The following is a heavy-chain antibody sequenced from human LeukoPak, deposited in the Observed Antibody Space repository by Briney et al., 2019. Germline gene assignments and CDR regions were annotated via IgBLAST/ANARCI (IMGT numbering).Heavy chain of an antibody. CDR2: IYSGGST. Sequence: GGSLRLSCAASGFTVSTYYMTWVRQAPGKGLECVSVIYSGGSTYYADSVKGRFTVSRDNSKNTLYLQMNSLRAEDAAMYYCARGLGYCTSTTCLLPFDYWGQGTLVTVSS. V-gene: IGHV3-53*01. CDR1: GFTVSTYY. J-gene: IGHJ4*02. D-gene: IGHD2-2*01. CDR3: ARGLGYCTSTTCLLPFDY.